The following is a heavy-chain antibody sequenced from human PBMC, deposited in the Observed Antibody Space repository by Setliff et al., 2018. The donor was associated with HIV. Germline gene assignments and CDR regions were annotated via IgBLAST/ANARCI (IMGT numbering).Heavy chain of an antibody. J-gene: IGHJ4*02. Sequence: PSETLSLTCTVSGGSISSENHYLTWIRQPAGKGLEWIGRIYTSGATKYSPPLKSRVTISIDTSENQVSLKLSSVTAADTAVYYCEVAGQWGQGTLVTVSS. CDR3: EVAGQ. CDR1: GGSISSENHY. D-gene: IGHD6-19*01. V-gene: IGHV4-61*02. CDR2: IYTSGAT.